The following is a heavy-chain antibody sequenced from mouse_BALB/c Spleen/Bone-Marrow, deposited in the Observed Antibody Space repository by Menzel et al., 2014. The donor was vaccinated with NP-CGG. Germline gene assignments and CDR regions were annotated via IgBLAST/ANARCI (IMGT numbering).Heavy chain of an antibody. V-gene: IGHV1-7*01. D-gene: IGHD1-2*01. J-gene: IGHJ2*01. CDR2: INPSTGYT. Sequence: QVHLQQPGAELAKPGASVKMSCKASGYTFTSYWMHWVKQRPGQGLEWIGYINPSTGYTEYNQKFKDKATLTADKSSSTAYMQLSSLTSEDSAVYYCARSYYGYLYYFDYWGQGTTLTVSS. CDR3: ARSYYGYLYYFDY. CDR1: GYTFTSYW.